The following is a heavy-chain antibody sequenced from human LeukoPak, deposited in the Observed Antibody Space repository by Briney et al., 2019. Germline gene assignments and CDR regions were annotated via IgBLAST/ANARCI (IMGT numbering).Heavy chain of an antibody. Sequence: PSETLSLTCTVSGGSLSSFSWSWIRQPPGKGLEWIGYLHNSGSTDYNPSLKSRVTISVDTSKNQFSLKLSSVTAADTAVYYCARGSYRFDYWGQGTLVTVSS. V-gene: IGHV4-59*01. D-gene: IGHD3-10*01. CDR3: ARGSYRFDY. CDR2: LHNSGST. J-gene: IGHJ4*02. CDR1: GGSLSSFS.